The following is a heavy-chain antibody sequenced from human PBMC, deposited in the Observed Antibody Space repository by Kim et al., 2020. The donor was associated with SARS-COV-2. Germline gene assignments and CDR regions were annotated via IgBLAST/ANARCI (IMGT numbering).Heavy chain of an antibody. V-gene: IGHV4-59*01. D-gene: IGHD3-22*01. J-gene: IGHJ4*02. CDR3: ARVRYYYASSVHYYFDY. Sequence: LKSLITISVDTSKNQFSLKLSSVTAADTAVYYCARVRYYYASSVHYYFDYWGQGTLVTVSS.